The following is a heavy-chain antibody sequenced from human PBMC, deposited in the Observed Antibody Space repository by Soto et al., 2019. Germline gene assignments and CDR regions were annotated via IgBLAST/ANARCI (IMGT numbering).Heavy chain of an antibody. CDR1: GYTFTGYY. D-gene: IGHD3-9*01. J-gene: IGHJ6*02. V-gene: IGHV1-2*02. CDR3: ARGGPDYDILTGIYGMDI. CDR2: INPNSGGI. Sequence: GASVKVSCKASGYTFTGYYMHWVRQAPGQGIEWMGWINPNSGGINYEQKFQGRDTMNRDTSISTAYMEVSRLRSDDTAVYYCARGGPDYDILTGIYGMDIWGQGTTVTVSS.